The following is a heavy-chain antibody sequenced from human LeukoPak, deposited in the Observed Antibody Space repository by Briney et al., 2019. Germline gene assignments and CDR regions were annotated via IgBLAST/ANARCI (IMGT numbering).Heavy chain of an antibody. V-gene: IGHV4-4*07. D-gene: IGHD3-22*01. J-gene: IGHJ4*02. CDR3: ASDDPDDSSGYSSWYFDY. CDR2: LYTSGST. Sequence: SETLSLTCTVSGGSISSYYWSWIRQPAGKGLEWIGRLYTSGSTNYNPSLKSRVTMSVDTSKNQFSLKLSSVTAADTAVYYCASDDPDDSSGYSSWYFDYWGQRTLVTVSS. CDR1: GGSISSYY.